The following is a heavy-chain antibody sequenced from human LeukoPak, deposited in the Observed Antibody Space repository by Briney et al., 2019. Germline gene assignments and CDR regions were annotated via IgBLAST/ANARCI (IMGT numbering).Heavy chain of an antibody. V-gene: IGHV3-66*02. D-gene: IGHD2-2*01. J-gene: IGHJ4*02. CDR1: GFTVRSNY. CDR3: AGLCGSISCAEVVGH. Sequence: GGSLRLSCAASGFTVRSNYMTWVRQAPGKGLEWVSVLYGGGSTYYADSVKGRFTISRDNSKNTLYLQMNSLRAEDTAVYYCAGLCGSISCAEVVGHWGQGTLVTVSS. CDR2: LYGGGST.